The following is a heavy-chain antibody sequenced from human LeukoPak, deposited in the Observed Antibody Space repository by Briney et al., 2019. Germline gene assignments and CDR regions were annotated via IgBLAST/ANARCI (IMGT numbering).Heavy chain of an antibody. CDR2: INHSGST. Sequence: PSETLSLTCAVYGGSFSGYYWSWIRQPPGKGLEWIGEINHSGSTDYNPSLNSRVTISVDTSKNQFSLKLNSVTAADTAVYYYARLLGSNTNYFDYWGQGTLVTVSS. J-gene: IGHJ4*02. CDR1: GGSFSGYY. V-gene: IGHV4-34*01. D-gene: IGHD4-23*01. CDR3: ARLLGSNTNYFDY.